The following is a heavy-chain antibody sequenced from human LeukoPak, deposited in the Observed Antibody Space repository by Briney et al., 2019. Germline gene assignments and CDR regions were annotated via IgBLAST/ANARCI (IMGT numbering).Heavy chain of an antibody. V-gene: IGHV1-2*02. CDR3: ARDHDFGPDY. CDR1: GYTFTGHY. D-gene: IGHD4/OR15-4a*01. J-gene: IGHJ4*02. CDR2: IKPDTGAT. Sequence: ASVKVSCKASGYTFTGHYFHWLRQAPGQGLEWMGWIKPDTGATNFAQKFHGRLTMTTDTSISTGYVELRSLTSDDTAMYYCARDHDFGPDYWGQGTLVTVS.